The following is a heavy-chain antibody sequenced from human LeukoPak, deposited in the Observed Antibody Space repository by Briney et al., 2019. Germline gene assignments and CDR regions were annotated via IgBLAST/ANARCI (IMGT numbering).Heavy chain of an antibody. J-gene: IGHJ4*02. V-gene: IGHV3-48*04. CDR2: ISSSSSTI. CDR1: GFTFSSYS. CDR3: ASALVGTTTY. Sequence: PGGSLRLSCAASGFTFSSYSMNWVRQAPGKGLEWVSYISSSSSTIYYADSVKGRFTISRGNAKSSLYLQMNSLRAEDTAVYYCASALVGTTTYWGQGTLVTVSS. D-gene: IGHD1-26*01.